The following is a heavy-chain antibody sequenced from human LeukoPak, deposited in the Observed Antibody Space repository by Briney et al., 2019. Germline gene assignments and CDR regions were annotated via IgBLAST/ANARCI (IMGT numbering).Heavy chain of an antibody. CDR3: ARASEGDSSGYYYSSWFDP. CDR1: GYTFTSYY. Sequence: ASVTVSCTASGYTFTSYYMHWVRQAPGQGLEWMGIINPSGGSTSYAQKFQGRVTMTRDTSTSTVYMELSSLRSEDTAVYYCARASEGDSSGYYYSSWFDPWGQGTLVTVSS. J-gene: IGHJ5*02. D-gene: IGHD3-22*01. V-gene: IGHV1-46*01. CDR2: INPSGGST.